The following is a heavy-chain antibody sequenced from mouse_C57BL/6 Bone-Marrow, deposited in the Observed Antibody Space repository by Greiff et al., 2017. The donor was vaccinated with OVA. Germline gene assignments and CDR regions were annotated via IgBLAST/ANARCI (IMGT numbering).Heavy chain of an antibody. Sequence: VKLQQSGAELARPGASVKMSCKASGYTFTSYTMHWVKQRPGQGLEWIGYINPSSGYTKYNQKFKDKATLTADKSSSTAYMQLSSLTSADSAVYYCARRLLQAMDYWGQGTSVTVSS. CDR1: GYTFTSYT. CDR3: ARRLLQAMDY. CDR2: INPSSGYT. V-gene: IGHV1-4*01. D-gene: IGHD2-3*01. J-gene: IGHJ4*01.